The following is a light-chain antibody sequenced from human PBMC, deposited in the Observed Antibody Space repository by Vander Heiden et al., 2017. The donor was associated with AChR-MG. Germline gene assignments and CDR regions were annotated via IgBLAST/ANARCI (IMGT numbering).Light chain of an antibody. V-gene: IGLV7-46*01. J-gene: IGLJ3*02. CDR2: DTS. CDR1: TGAGTSGHY. CDR3: WLSYSGARV. Sequence: QAVVTQEPSLTVSPGGPVTLTCGSSTGAGTSGHYPYWFQQKPGQARRTLIYDTSNKHSWTRARFSGSLRGGKAALTLSGAQPEDEDEYYCWLSYSGARVFGGGTKLTVL.